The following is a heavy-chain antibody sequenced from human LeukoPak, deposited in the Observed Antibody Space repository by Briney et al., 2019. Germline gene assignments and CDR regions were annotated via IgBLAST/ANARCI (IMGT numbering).Heavy chain of an antibody. V-gene: IGHV3-21*01. D-gene: IGHD6-13*01. CDR3: ARDSSSSWSYYYYYYGMDV. CDR1: GFTFSSYS. CDR2: ISSSSSYI. J-gene: IGHJ6*02. Sequence: GGSLRLSCAASGFTFSSYSMNWVRQAPGKGLEWVSSISSSSSYIYYADSVKGRFTISRDNAKNSLYLQMNSLRAEDTAVYYCARDSSSSWSYYYYYYGMDVWGQGTTVTVSS.